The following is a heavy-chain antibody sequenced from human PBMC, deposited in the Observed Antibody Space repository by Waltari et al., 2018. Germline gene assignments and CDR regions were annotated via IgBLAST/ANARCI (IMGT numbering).Heavy chain of an antibody. V-gene: IGHV4-38-2*02. J-gene: IGHJ4*02. D-gene: IGHD1-20*01. Sequence: GLVKPSETLSLTCSVSGYSISSGYYWGWIRQPPGKGLEWIGSIYHSGITFYNPSLKSRVTISVDTSKNQFSLKWSSVTAADTAVYYCARDTPAPRITGATSVDYWGQGTLVTVSS. CDR2: IYHSGIT. CDR1: GYSISSGYY. CDR3: ARDTPAPRITGATSVDY.